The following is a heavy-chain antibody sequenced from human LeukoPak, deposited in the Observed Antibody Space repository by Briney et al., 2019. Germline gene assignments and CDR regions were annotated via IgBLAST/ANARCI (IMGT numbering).Heavy chain of an antibody. Sequence: PGGSLRLSCAASGFTFGSYSMNWVRQAPGKGLEWVSSISSSSSYIYYADSVKGRFTISRDNAKNSLYLQMNSLRAEDTAVYYCARDSGHYDILTGYQDAFDIWGQGTMVTVSS. CDR1: GFTFGSYS. CDR2: ISSSSSYI. V-gene: IGHV3-21*01. J-gene: IGHJ3*02. CDR3: ARDSGHYDILTGYQDAFDI. D-gene: IGHD3-9*01.